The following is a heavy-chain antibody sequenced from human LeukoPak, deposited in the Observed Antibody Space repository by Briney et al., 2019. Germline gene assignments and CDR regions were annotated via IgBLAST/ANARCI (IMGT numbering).Heavy chain of an antibody. J-gene: IGHJ5*02. D-gene: IGHD5-18*01. CDR1: GDSVSSNSAA. V-gene: IGHV6-1*01. CDR2: TYYRSKWYN. CDR3: ARGGQTAMVRSWFDP. Sequence: PSQTLSLTCAISGDSVSSNSAAWNWIRQSPSRGLEWPGRTYYRSKWYNDYAVSVKSRITINPDTSKNQFSLQLNSVTPEDTAVYYCARGGQTAMVRSWFDPWGQGTLVTVSS.